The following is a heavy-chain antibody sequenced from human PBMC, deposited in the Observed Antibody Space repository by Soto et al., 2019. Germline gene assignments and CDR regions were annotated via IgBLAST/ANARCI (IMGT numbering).Heavy chain of an antibody. D-gene: IGHD3-16*02. J-gene: IGHJ6*02. V-gene: IGHV3-23*01. Sequence: ESLRLSFLASGFTFPNYAFDWVRQAPGNGLEWVSGISGSGLNTKYADSVQGRFTISRDTSKNTSYLQMNSLRAEDTALYYCAKVRYGYLWGSDRYTSYAMDVWGQGTTVTVSS. CDR2: ISGSGLNT. CDR3: AKVRYGYLWGSDRYTSYAMDV. CDR1: GFTFPNYA.